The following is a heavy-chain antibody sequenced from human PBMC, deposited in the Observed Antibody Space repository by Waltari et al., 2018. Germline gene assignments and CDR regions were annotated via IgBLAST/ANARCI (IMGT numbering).Heavy chain of an antibody. J-gene: IGHJ4*02. V-gene: IGHV4-59*11. CDR2: VFYSGST. Sequence: QVQLQESGPGLVKPSETLSLTCTVSGGAISSHYCSWIRQPPGKGLEWIWYVFYSGSTNCNPSLTSRVTISVDTSKNQFSLKLSSVTSADTDVYYCARGWDSMVVTHYYFDYWGQGTLVTVSS. CDR1: GGAISSHY. D-gene: IGHD2-15*01. CDR3: ARGWDSMVVTHYYFDY.